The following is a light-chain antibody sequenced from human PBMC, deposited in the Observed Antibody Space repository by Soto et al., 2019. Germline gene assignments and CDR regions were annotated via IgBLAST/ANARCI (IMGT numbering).Light chain of an antibody. J-gene: IGKJ1*01. CDR3: QQYGISLT. CDR2: DVS. V-gene: IGKV3-20*01. CDR1: HSVSSNY. Sequence: EIVLTQSPGTLSLSPGERATLSCRSSHSVSSNYLAWYQQKPGQAPRLLIYDVSSRATGIPDRFSGGGSGTYFTLTSSRLEPVDFAVYYCQQYGISLTFGQGTKVEIK.